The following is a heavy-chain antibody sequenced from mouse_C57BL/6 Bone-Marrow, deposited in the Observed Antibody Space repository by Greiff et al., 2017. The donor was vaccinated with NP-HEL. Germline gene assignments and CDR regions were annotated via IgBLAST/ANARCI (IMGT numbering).Heavy chain of an antibody. J-gene: IGHJ3*01. D-gene: IGHD1-1*01. CDR1: GYTFTSYW. CDR3: ARDYGGAY. Sequence: VQLQQPGAELVRPGTSVKLSCKASGYTFTSYWMHWVKQRPGQGLEWIGVIDPSDSYTNYNQKFKGKATLTVDTSSSTAYMQLSSLTSEDSAVYYCARDYGGAYWGQGTLVTVSA. V-gene: IGHV1-59*01. CDR2: IDPSDSYT.